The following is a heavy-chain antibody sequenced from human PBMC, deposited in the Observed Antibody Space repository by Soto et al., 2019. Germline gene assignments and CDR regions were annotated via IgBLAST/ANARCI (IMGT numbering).Heavy chain of an antibody. CDR2: MNPNSGNT. CDR3: ARERSYGVDL. Sequence: QVQLVQSGAEVKKPGASVKVACKASGYTFTSYDSNWVRQATGQGLEWMGWMNPNSGNTGYAQKFQGRVTMTRNTSISTVYMELSSLRSDDTAVDYCARERSYGVDLWGRGTLVTVSS. J-gene: IGHJ2*01. D-gene: IGHD4-17*01. CDR1: GYTFTSYD. V-gene: IGHV1-8*01.